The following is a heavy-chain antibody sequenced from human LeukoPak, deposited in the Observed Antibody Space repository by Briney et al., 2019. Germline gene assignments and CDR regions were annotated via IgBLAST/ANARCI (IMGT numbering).Heavy chain of an antibody. CDR3: ARLTGQQLVQDYYMDV. J-gene: IGHJ6*03. CDR2: ISYSGST. V-gene: IGHV4-59*08. Sequence: SETLSLTCTVSGCTISSYYWSWIRQPPGKGLGWIGYISYSGSTNYNPSLKSRVTISVDTSKNQFSLKLNSVTAADTAVYYCARLTGQQLVQDYYMDVWGKGTTVTVSS. D-gene: IGHD6-13*01. CDR1: GCTISSYY.